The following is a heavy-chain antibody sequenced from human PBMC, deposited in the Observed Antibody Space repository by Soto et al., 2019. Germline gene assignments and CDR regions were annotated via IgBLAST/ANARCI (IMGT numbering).Heavy chain of an antibody. CDR1: GYTFTTYG. J-gene: IGHJ4*02. V-gene: IGHV1-18*01. CDR2: ISVYNGNT. Sequence: QVQLVQSGAEVKKPGASVKVSCKASGYTFTTYGISWVRQAPAQGLEWLGWISVYNGNTNYAQKLQGRITMTTDTSTSTAYMELRSLRSDDTAVYYCASGWGIGSGYFLDYWGQGTLVTVSS. D-gene: IGHD3-22*01. CDR3: ASGWGIGSGYFLDY.